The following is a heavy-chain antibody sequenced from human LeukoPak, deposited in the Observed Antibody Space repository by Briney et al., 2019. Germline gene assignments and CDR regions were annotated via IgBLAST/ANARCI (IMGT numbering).Heavy chain of an antibody. V-gene: IGHV4-59*01. J-gene: IGHJ4*02. CDR3: ARANGWLPTLFDR. CDR2: IYYSGST. Sequence: SETLSLTCAVSGDSITGYFLNWIRQPPGKGLEWIGYIYYSGSTNYNPSLKSRLTISVDTSKNQFSLKLSSVTAADTAVYYCARANGWLPTLFDRWGQGTLVTVSS. D-gene: IGHD5-24*01. CDR1: GDSITGYF.